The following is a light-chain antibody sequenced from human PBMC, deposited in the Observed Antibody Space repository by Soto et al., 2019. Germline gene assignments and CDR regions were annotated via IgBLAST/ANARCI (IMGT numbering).Light chain of an antibody. CDR3: TSYTSSSTLL. J-gene: IGLJ2*01. Sequence: SVLTQPASVSGSPGQSITISCTGTSSDVGGYNYVSWYQHHPGKAPKLLIYEVSSRPSGVSHRFSGSKSGNAASLTISGLQAEDEADYYCTSYTSSSTLLFGGGTKVTVL. V-gene: IGLV2-14*01. CDR1: SSDVGGYNY. CDR2: EVS.